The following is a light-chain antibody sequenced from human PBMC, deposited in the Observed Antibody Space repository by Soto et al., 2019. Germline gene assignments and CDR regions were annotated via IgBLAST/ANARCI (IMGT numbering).Light chain of an antibody. V-gene: IGLV2-8*01. CDR2: EVS. Sequence: QSALTQPPSASGSPGQSVTISCAGTSSDVGGYNYVSWYQQYPGKVPKLMIYEVSERPSGVPDRFSGSKSGNTAFLTVSGLHAEDEADYYCLSYAATAYVFGTGTKVTVL. J-gene: IGLJ1*01. CDR3: LSYAATAYV. CDR1: SSDVGGYNY.